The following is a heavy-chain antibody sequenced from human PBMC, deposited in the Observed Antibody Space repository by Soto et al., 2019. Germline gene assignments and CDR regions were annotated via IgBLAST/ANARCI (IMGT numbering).Heavy chain of an antibody. CDR2: IYHSGNT. CDR1: GGSITTGDSY. V-gene: IGHV4-31*03. D-gene: IGHD2-2*02. Sequence: SETLSLTCTVSGGSITTGDSYWSWIRQHPGKGLEWIGNIYHSGNTYYNPSLKSRLTISVDTSKNHFSLMVDSVTAADTAVYYCARARFQVLYGKPYFDSWGQGTLVTVSS. CDR3: ARARFQVLYGKPYFDS. J-gene: IGHJ4*02.